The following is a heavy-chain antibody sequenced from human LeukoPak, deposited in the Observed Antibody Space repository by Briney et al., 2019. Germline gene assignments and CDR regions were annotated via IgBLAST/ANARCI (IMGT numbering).Heavy chain of an antibody. CDR1: GYTFTGHY. Sequence: SVKVSCKASGYTFTGHYMHWVRHAPGQGLEWMGWINPNSGGRDYAQKFQGRVTLTRDTSISTAYMELSRLRSDDTAVYYCAIGDYYDNSGYPDYWGQGTLVTVSS. V-gene: IGHV1-2*02. D-gene: IGHD3-22*01. CDR2: INPNSGGR. CDR3: AIGDYYDNSGYPDY. J-gene: IGHJ4*02.